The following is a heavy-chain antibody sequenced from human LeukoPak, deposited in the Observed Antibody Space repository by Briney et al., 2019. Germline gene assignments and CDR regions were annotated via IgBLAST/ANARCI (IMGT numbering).Heavy chain of an antibody. J-gene: IGHJ5*02. CDR1: GYTFTGYY. Sequence: ASVKVSCKASGYTFTGYYMHWVRQAPGQGLEGMGWINPNSGGTNYAQKFQGRVTMTRDTSISTAYMELSRLRSDDTAVYYCARALSGYDYNWFDPWGQGTLVTVSS. CDR3: ARALSGYDYNWFDP. CDR2: INPNSGGT. D-gene: IGHD5-12*01. V-gene: IGHV1-2*02.